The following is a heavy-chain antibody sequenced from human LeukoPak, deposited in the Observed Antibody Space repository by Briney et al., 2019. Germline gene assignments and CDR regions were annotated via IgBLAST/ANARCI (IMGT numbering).Heavy chain of an antibody. CDR1: GGTFSSYA. CDR3: ARVRQQWLIDAFDI. Sequence: SVKVSCKASGGTFSSYAISWVRQAPGQGLEWMGGIIPIFGTANYAQKFQGRVTITADESTSTAYMELSSLRSEDTAVYYCARVRQQWLIDAFDIWGQVTMVTVSS. V-gene: IGHV1-69*13. J-gene: IGHJ3*02. D-gene: IGHD6-19*01. CDR2: IIPIFGTA.